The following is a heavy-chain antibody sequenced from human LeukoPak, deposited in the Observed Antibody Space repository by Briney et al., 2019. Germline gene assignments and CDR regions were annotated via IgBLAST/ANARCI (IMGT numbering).Heavy chain of an antibody. V-gene: IGHV4-59*08. CDR3: ARLSSGWINAFDI. CDR2: IFYTGST. D-gene: IGHD6-19*01. Sequence: NPSETLSLTCTVSGGSMSSYYWSWIRQPPGKGLEWIAYIFYTGSTNYNPSLKSRVTISVDTSKNQFSLKLSSVTAADTAVYYCARLSSGWINAFDIWGQGTMVTVSS. CDR1: GGSMSSYY. J-gene: IGHJ3*02.